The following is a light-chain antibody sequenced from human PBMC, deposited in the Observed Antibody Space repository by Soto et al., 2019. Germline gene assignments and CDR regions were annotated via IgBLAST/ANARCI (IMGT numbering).Light chain of an antibody. CDR1: QSVSSSY. J-gene: IGKJ1*01. CDR3: QQYGSSPWT. Sequence: IVVTLSPSTLSLYPRERANLSCVASQSVSSSYLAWYQQKPGLAPRLLIYDASSRATGIPDRFSGSGSGTDFTLTISRLEPEDFAVYYCQQYGSSPWTFGQGTKVDIK. CDR2: DAS. V-gene: IGKV3D-20*01.